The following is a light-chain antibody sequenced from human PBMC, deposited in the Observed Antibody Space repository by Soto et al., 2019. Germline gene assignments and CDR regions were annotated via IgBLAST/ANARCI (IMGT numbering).Light chain of an antibody. CDR3: QQYGSSPNT. V-gene: IGKV3-20*01. J-gene: IGKJ5*01. CDR2: GAS. CDR1: QSVSSSF. Sequence: EIVLTQSPGTLSLSPGERATLSCRASQSVSSSFLAWYQQKPGQAPSLLIYGASSRATGIPDRFSGSGSGTDFPLTIRRLEPEDFAVYYCQQYGSSPNTFGQGTRLEIK.